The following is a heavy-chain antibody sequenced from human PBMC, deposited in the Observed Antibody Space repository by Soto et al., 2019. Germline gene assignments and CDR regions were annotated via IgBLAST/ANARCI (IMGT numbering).Heavy chain of an antibody. D-gene: IGHD3-3*01. J-gene: IGHJ3*02. CDR2: ISSGSMTI. CDR3: ARSAFGVVTQNAFDI. CDR1: GFSFNSYS. V-gene: IGHV3-48*01. Sequence: GGSLRLSCAASGFSFNSYSMNWVRQAPGKGLEWVSYISSGSMTIYYADSVKGRFTISREKPKNSLFLQMNSLRAEDTAVYYCARSAFGVVTQNAFDIWGQGTMLTISS.